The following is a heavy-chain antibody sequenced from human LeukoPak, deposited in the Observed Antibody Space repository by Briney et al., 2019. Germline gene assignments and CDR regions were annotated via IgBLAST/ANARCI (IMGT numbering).Heavy chain of an antibody. Sequence: ASVKVSCKASGYTLTDFFIHWVRQAPGQGLEWMGWMNPNRGGTNYALKFQGRVTMTRDTSISTAYMELSRLRSDDTAIYYCVRDFNAFDIWGQGTTVIVSS. J-gene: IGHJ3*02. CDR1: GYTLTDFF. V-gene: IGHV1-2*02. CDR3: VRDFNAFDI. CDR2: MNPNRGGT.